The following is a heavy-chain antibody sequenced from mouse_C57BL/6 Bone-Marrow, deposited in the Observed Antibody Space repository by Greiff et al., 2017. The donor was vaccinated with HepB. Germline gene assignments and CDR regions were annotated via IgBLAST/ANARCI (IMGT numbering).Heavy chain of an antibody. CDR3: ARYYYGSSYERYFDY. CDR1: GYAFSSSW. CDR2: IYPGDGDT. Sequence: QVQLQQSGPELVKPGASVKISCKASGYAFSSSWMNWVKQRPGKGLEWIGRIYPGDGDTNYNGKVKGKATLTADKSSSTAYMQLSSLTSEDSAVYFCARYYYGSSYERYFDYWGQGTTLTVSS. V-gene: IGHV1-82*01. D-gene: IGHD1-1*01. J-gene: IGHJ2*01.